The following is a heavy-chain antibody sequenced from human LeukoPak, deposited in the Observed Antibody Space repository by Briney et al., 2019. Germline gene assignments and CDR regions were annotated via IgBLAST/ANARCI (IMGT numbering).Heavy chain of an antibody. CDR3: ARGVRYDFWSGKYYLDY. D-gene: IGHD3-3*01. CDR1: GGSFNNYY. CDR2: INHSGST. J-gene: IGHJ4*02. Sequence: SETLSLTCAVYGGSFNNYYWSWIRQPPGKGLEWIGEINHSGSTNYNPSLKSRVTMSVDTSKNQFSLKLSSVTAADTAVYYCARGVRYDFWSGKYYLDYWGQGTLVTVSS. V-gene: IGHV4-34*01.